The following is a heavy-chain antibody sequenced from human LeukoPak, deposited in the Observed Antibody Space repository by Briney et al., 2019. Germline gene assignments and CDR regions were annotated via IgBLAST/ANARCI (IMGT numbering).Heavy chain of an antibody. J-gene: IGHJ6*03. CDR1: GFTFSSYG. CDR2: ISYDGSNK. CDR3: AKGNRRFLERLFRPDYYMDV. V-gene: IGHV3-30*18. Sequence: GGSLRLSCAASGFTFSSYGMHWVRQAPGKGLEWVAVISYDGSNKYYADSVKGRFTISRDNSKNTLYLQMNSLRAEDTAVYYCAKGNRRFLERLFRPDYYMDVWGKGTTATVSS. D-gene: IGHD3-3*01.